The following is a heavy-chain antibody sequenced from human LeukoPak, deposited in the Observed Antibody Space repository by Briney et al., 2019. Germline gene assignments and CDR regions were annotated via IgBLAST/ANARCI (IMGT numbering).Heavy chain of an antibody. V-gene: IGHV1-18*01. CDR2: ISAYNGNT. J-gene: IGHJ4*02. Sequence: ASVKVSCKASGYTFTSYGISWVRQAPGQGLEWMGWISAYNGNTNYAQKLQGRVTMTTDTSTSTAYMELRSLRSDDTAVYYCVREVSSGYYDFWSGYYNFDYWGQGTLVTVSS. CDR1: GYTFTSYG. D-gene: IGHD3-3*01. CDR3: VREVSSGYYDFWSGYYNFDY.